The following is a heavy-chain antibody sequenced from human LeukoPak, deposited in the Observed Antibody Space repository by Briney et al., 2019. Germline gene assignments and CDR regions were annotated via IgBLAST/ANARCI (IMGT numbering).Heavy chain of an antibody. J-gene: IGHJ4*02. CDR1: GFAFSNYA. CDR2: ISFDESNK. Sequence: GGSLRLSCAASGFAFSNYAMHWVRQAPGKGLEWVAIISFDESNKYYADSVKGRFTISRDNSKNTVYLQMNSLRAEDTAVYYCASTQDGSGSYSVDYWGQGTLVTVSS. V-gene: IGHV3-30-3*01. D-gene: IGHD3-10*01. CDR3: ASTQDGSGSYSVDY.